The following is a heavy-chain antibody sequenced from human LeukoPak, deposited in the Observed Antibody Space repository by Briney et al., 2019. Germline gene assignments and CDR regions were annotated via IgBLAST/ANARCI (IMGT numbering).Heavy chain of an antibody. CDR3: ARGHNKYNWNYGANAFDI. CDR1: GYSISSGYY. CDR2: IYHSGST. J-gene: IGHJ3*02. V-gene: IGHV4-38-2*02. Sequence: SETLSLTCTVSGYSISSGYYWGWIRQPPGKGLEWIGSIYHSGSTYYNPSLKSRVTISVDTSKNQFSLRLSSVTAADTAVYYCARGHNKYNWNYGANAFDIWGQGTMVTVSS. D-gene: IGHD1-7*01.